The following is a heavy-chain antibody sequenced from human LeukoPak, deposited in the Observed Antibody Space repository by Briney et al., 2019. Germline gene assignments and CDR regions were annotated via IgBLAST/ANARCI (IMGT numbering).Heavy chain of an antibody. J-gene: IGHJ4*02. Sequence: GGSLRLSCAASGFTFSSYGMHWVRQAPGKGLEWVAFIRYGGDNKYYADSVKGRFTISRDNSKNTLYLQMNSLRAEDTAVYYCAKAQSYYGSGSYYDYWGQGILVTVSS. D-gene: IGHD3-10*01. CDR2: IRYGGDNK. V-gene: IGHV3-30*02. CDR3: AKAQSYYGSGSYYDY. CDR1: GFTFSSYG.